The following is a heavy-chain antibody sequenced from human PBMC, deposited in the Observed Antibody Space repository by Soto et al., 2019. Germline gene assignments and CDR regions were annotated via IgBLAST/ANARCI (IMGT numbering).Heavy chain of an antibody. Sequence: GESLKISCKGSGYSFTSYWIGWVRQMPGKGLEWMGIIYPGDSDTRYSPSFQGQVTISADKSISTAYLQWSSLKASDTAMYYCARAHDILTGYYTDYYYSGMDVWGQGTTVTVSS. D-gene: IGHD3-9*01. CDR2: IYPGDSDT. V-gene: IGHV5-51*01. J-gene: IGHJ6*02. CDR1: GYSFTSYW. CDR3: ARAHDILTGYYTDYYYSGMDV.